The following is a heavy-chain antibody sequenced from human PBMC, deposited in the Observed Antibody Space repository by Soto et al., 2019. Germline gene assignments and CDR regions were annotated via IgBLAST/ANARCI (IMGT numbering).Heavy chain of an antibody. CDR3: ARTLYHYDKSKYPCD. Sequence: QVQLVQSGAEVKKPGSSVKVSCKASGGTSSSYTVTWVRQAPGQGLEWMGRIIPILGITNYAQKFQGRVSXXADTFTSTTYMELTSLRSEDTAVYYCARTLYHYDKSKYPCDWGQGTLVTVSS. D-gene: IGHD3-22*01. V-gene: IGHV1-69*02. J-gene: IGHJ4*02. CDR1: GGTSSSYT. CDR2: IIPILGIT.